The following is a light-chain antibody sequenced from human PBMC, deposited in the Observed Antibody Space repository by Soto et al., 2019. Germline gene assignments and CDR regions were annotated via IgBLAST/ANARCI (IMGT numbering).Light chain of an antibody. Sequence: EIVMTQSPGTLYVSPGEGATLSCRASQSVGSNLAWYQQKPGQDPRVLIYGAYTRATGIPARFSGSGSGTEFTLTISSLQSEDFAVYYCQEYNNWRVTLGHGTKVEIK. CDR2: GAY. J-gene: IGKJ1*01. CDR3: QEYNNWRVT. CDR1: QSVGSN. V-gene: IGKV3-15*01.